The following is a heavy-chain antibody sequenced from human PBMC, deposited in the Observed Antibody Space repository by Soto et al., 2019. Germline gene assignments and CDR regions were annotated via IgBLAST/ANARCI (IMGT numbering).Heavy chain of an antibody. CDR3: ARDGEGVVDY. CDR1: GYTFTGYY. CDR2: INPNSSNT. J-gene: IGHJ4*02. Sequence: GAAVKVSCKASGYTFTGYYMHWVRQAPGPGLEWMGWINPNSSNTKYSQKFQGRVTLTRDTSASTAYMELSSLRSEDTAVYYCARDGEGVVDYWGQGTLVTVSS. V-gene: IGHV1-2*02. D-gene: IGHD3-10*01.